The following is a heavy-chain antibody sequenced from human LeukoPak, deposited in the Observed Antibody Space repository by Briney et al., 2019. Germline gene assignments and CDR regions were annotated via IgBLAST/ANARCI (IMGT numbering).Heavy chain of an antibody. CDR2: ISSSSSYI. CDR1: GFTFSSYS. J-gene: IGHJ4*02. V-gene: IGHV3-21*01. D-gene: IGHD4-11*01. Sequence: PGGSLRLSCAASGFTFSSYSMNWVRQAPGKGLEWVSSISSSSSYIYYADSVKGRFTISRDNAKNSLYLQMNSLRAEDTAVYYCARDSGSLDSNSIPDYWGQGTLVTVSS. CDR3: ARDSGSLDSNSIPDY.